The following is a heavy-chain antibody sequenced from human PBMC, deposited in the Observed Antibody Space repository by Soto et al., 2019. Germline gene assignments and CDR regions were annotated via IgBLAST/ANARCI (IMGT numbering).Heavy chain of an antibody. J-gene: IGHJ5*02. Sequence: SETLSLPCAAYGGSFSGYYSSWIRQPPGKGLEWIGEINHSGSTNYNPSLKSRVTISVDTSKNKFSLKLSSVTAADTAVYYCARALNWFDPWGQGTLVTVSS. CDR3: ARALNWFDP. V-gene: IGHV4-34*01. CDR1: GGSFSGYY. CDR2: INHSGST.